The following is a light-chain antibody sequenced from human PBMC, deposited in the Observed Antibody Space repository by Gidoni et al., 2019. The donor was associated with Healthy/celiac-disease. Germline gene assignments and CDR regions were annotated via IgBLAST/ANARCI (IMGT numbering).Light chain of an antibody. V-gene: IGKV3-11*01. Sequence: EILLTQSPATLSLSPGERATLSCRASQSVSSYLAWYPQKPGQAPRLLIYDASNRATGIPARFSGSGSGTDFTLTISSLEPEDFAVYYCQQRSNWPPWTFGQGTKVEIK. J-gene: IGKJ1*01. CDR2: DAS. CDR3: QQRSNWPPWT. CDR1: QSVSSY.